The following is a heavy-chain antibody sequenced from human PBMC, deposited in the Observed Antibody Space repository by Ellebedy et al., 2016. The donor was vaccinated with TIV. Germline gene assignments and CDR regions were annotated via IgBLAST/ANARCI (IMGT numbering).Heavy chain of an antibody. J-gene: IGHJ4*02. CDR3: ARHETVSGPFDY. V-gene: IGHV5-10-1*01. CDR1: GYSFPSYW. CDR2: IYLSDSYT. Sequence: GESLKISCKGSGYSFPSYWIGWVRQKPGKGLEWMGTIYLSDSYTNDSPSFQGHVTISADKSISTAYLQWSSLKASDTAMYYCARHETVSGPFDYWGQGTLVTVSS. D-gene: IGHD4-11*01.